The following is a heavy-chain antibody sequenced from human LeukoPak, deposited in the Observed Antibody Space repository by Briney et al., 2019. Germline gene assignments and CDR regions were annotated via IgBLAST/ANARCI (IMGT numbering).Heavy chain of an antibody. CDR2: IKFDGSLA. Sequence: GGSLRLSCGASGFTYSTYWIHWVRQAPGKGLVWVSQIKFDGSLASYADSVKGRFTISRDNAKNTLYLQMNSLGTEDTAVYYCVTGHYDSRMYFDLWGRGTLVTVSS. D-gene: IGHD3-16*01. CDR1: GFTYSTYW. J-gene: IGHJ2*01. CDR3: VTGHYDSRMYFDL. V-gene: IGHV3-74*01.